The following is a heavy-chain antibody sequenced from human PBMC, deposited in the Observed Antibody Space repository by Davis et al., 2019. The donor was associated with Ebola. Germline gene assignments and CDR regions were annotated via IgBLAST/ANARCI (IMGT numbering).Heavy chain of an antibody. V-gene: IGHV4-4*02. CDR2: IYHSGST. Sequence: PSETLSLTCDVSGGSISSGNWWSWVRQPPGKGLEWIGEIYHSGSTNYNPSLKSRVTISVDKSKNQFSLKLTSVTAADTAVYYCVRRVLAGTHSFYYGMDVWGQGTTVTVSS. D-gene: IGHD2-15*01. CDR3: VRRVLAGTHSFYYGMDV. CDR1: GGSISSGNW. J-gene: IGHJ6*02.